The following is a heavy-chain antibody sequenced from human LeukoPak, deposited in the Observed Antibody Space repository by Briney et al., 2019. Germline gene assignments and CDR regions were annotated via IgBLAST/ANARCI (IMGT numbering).Heavy chain of an antibody. D-gene: IGHD4-23*01. Sequence: GGSLRLSCAASGFTFSSYSMNWVRQAPGKGLEWVSSISSSSSYTYYADSVKGRFTISRDNAKNSLYLQMNSLRAEDTAVYYCARGTVDLDYWGQGTLVTVSS. J-gene: IGHJ4*02. CDR1: GFTFSSYS. V-gene: IGHV3-21*01. CDR2: ISSSSSYT. CDR3: ARGTVDLDY.